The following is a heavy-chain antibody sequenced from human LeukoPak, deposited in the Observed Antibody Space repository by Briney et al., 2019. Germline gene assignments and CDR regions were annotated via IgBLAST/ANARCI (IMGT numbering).Heavy chain of an antibody. CDR3: ARDRHYDFWSGYSD. D-gene: IGHD3-3*01. V-gene: IGHV4-30-4*08. CDR1: GGSISSGDYY. CDR2: IYYSGST. J-gene: IGHJ4*02. Sequence: SQPLSLTCTVSGGSISSGDYYWSWIRQPPGKGLEWIGYIYYSGSTYYNPSLKSRVTISVDTSKNQFSLKLSSVTAADTAVYYCARDRHYDFWSGYSDWGQGTLVTVSS.